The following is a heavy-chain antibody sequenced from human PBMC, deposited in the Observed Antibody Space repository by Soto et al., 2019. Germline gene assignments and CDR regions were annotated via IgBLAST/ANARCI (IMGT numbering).Heavy chain of an antibody. D-gene: IGHD3-16*01. J-gene: IGHJ4*02. CDR3: ARDGVLFRAGFDS. Sequence: QVQLVESGGGLVKPGGSLRLSCAGSGFTFSNYYMAWIRQAPGKGLEWVSYISTSGTSTFYADSVKDRFTISRDNAENSLFLQMDSLRVEDTAVYFCARDGVLFRAGFDSWGQGTLVTVAS. CDR1: GFTFSNYY. CDR2: ISTSGTST. V-gene: IGHV3-11*01.